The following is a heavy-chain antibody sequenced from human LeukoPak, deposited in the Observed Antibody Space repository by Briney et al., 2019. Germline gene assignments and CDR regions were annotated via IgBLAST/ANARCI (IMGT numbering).Heavy chain of an antibody. Sequence: SETLSLTCTVSGGSISSSSYYWGWIRQPPGKGLEWIGSIYYSGSTYYNPSLKSRVTISVDTSKNQFSPKLSSVTAADTAVYYCARIPTVVTPYYFDYWGQGTLVTVSS. J-gene: IGHJ4*02. D-gene: IGHD4-23*01. CDR1: GGSISSSSYY. CDR3: ARIPTVVTPYYFDY. V-gene: IGHV4-39*07. CDR2: IYYSGST.